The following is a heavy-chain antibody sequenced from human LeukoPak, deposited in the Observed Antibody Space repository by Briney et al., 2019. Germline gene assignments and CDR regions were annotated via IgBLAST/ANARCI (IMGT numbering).Heavy chain of an antibody. J-gene: IGHJ3*02. CDR2: MSYDGSKT. CDR3: ARTWHPDI. V-gene: IGHV3-30*03. CDR1: GFSFSNYG. Sequence: GGSLRLSCAASGFSFSNYGMHWVRQAPGKGLEWVALMSYDGSKTYYADSVKGRFTISRDNSRNTLYLQMNSLRAGDTAMYYCARTWHPDIWGQGTMVTVSS.